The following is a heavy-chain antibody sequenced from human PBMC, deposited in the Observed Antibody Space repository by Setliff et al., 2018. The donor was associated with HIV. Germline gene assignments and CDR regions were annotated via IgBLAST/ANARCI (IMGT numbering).Heavy chain of an antibody. CDR1: GGSISSDSYY. CDR2: IYYSGST. CDR3: ARHTGIAVVRGPIPDGFDI. Sequence: SETLSLTCTISGGSISSDSYYWGWIRQPPGKGLEWIGSIYYSGSTYYNPSLKSRVSISVDTSKNHFSLKLSSVTAADTAVYYCARHTGIAVVRGPIPDGFDIWGQGTMVTVSS. V-gene: IGHV4-39*01. D-gene: IGHD3-10*01. J-gene: IGHJ3*02.